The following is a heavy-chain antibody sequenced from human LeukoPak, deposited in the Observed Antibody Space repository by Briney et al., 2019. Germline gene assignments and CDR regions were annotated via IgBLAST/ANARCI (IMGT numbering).Heavy chain of an antibody. CDR3: ARAYRIAAAPFDP. D-gene: IGHD6-13*01. V-gene: IGHV1-3*01. CDR1: GYTFTGYY. Sequence: ASVKVSCKASGYTFTGYYMHWVRQAPGQRLEWMGWINAGNGNTKYSQKFQGRVTITRDTSASTAYMELSSLRSEDTAVYYCARAYRIAAAPFDPWGQGTLVTVSS. CDR2: INAGNGNT. J-gene: IGHJ5*02.